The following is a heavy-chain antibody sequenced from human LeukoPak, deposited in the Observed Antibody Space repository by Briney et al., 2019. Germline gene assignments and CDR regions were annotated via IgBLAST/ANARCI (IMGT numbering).Heavy chain of an antibody. V-gene: IGHV3-30*04. CDR3: ATLGRGSGSYYVPFDY. CDR1: GFTFSSYA. Sequence: GSLRLSCAASGFTFSSYAMHWVRQAPGKGLEWVAVISYDGSNKYYADSVKGRFTISRDNSKNTLYLQMNSLRAEDTAVYYCATLGRGSGSYYVPFDYWGQGTLVTVSS. J-gene: IGHJ4*02. CDR2: ISYDGSNK. D-gene: IGHD3-10*01.